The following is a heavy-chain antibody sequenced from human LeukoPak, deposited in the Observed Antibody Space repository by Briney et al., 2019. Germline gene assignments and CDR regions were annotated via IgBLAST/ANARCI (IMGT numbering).Heavy chain of an antibody. J-gene: IGHJ4*02. CDR3: ASGSVVRGVHGVDY. V-gene: IGHV1-69*13. D-gene: IGHD3-10*01. CDR2: IIHIFGTA. CDR1: GGTFSSYA. Sequence: SVKVSFKASGGTFSSYAISWVRQAPGQGLEWMGGIIHIFGTANYAQKFQGRVTITADESTSTAYMELSSLRSEDTAVYYCASGSVVRGVHGVDYWGQGTLVTVSS.